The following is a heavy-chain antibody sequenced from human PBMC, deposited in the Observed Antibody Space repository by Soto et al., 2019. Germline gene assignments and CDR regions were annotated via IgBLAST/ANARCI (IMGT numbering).Heavy chain of an antibody. V-gene: IGHV3-48*02. CDR1: GFTFSSYS. CDR2: ISSSSSTI. J-gene: IGHJ6*02. CDR3: ARDADYYDFWSGVPASGMDV. D-gene: IGHD3-3*01. Sequence: EVQLLESGGGLVQPGGSLRLSCAASGFTFSSYSMNWVRQAPGKGLEWVSYISSSSSTIYYADSVKGRFTISRDNAKNSLYLQMNSLRDEDTAVYYCARDADYYDFWSGVPASGMDVWGQGTTVTVSS.